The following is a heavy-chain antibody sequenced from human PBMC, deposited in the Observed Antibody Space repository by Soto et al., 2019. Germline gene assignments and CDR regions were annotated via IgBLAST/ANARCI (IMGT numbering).Heavy chain of an antibody. V-gene: IGHV2-5*02. D-gene: IGHD5-12*01. CDR2: VYWDDDK. Sequence: QITLKESGPTLVKPTQTLTLTCTFSGFSLSTSAMGVGWIRQPPGKALEWLALVYWDDDKRYSPSLKTRLTIIKDTSKNQVVLTMTNMDPVDTATYYCARTIYSGYEPRFDYWGQGALLTVSS. CDR1: GFSLSTSAMG. J-gene: IGHJ4*02. CDR3: ARTIYSGYEPRFDY.